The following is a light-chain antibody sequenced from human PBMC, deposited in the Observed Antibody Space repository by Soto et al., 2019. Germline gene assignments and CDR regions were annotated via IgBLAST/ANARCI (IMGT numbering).Light chain of an antibody. CDR3: QSYGSSLSGVV. V-gene: IGLV1-40*01. Sequence: QSVLTQPPSVSGAPGQRVTISCTGSSSNIGAGYDVHWYQQLPGTDPKLLIYGNSNRPSGVPDRFSGSKSGTSASLAITGLQAEDEADYSCQSYGSSLSGVVFGGGTKLTVL. CDR1: SSNIGAGYD. J-gene: IGLJ2*01. CDR2: GNS.